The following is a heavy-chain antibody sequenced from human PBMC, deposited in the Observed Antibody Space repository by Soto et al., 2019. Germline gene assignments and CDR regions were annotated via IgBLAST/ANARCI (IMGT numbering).Heavy chain of an antibody. J-gene: IGHJ4*02. D-gene: IGHD6-19*01. CDR2: IYPGDSDT. Sequence: GESLKISCKTSGYRFSSYWIAWVRQMPGKGLEWMGMIYPGDSDTRYSPSFQGQVTISADKSISTAYLQWNSLKASDTAIYYCVRHSGQWLVEIHWGQGTLVTVSS. CDR3: VRHSGQWLVEIH. CDR1: GYRFSSYW. V-gene: IGHV5-51*01.